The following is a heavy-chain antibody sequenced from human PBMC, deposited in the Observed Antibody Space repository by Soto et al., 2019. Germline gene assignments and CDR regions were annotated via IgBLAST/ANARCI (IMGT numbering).Heavy chain of an antibody. D-gene: IGHD4-17*01. CDR3: AKARVGYGDYDTELTDY. Sequence: QVQLVESGGGVVQPGRSLRLSCAASGFTFSSYGMHWVRQAPGKGLEWVAVISYDGSNKYYADSVKGRFTISRDNSKNTLYLQMNSLRAEDTAVYYCAKARVGYGDYDTELTDYWGQGTLVTVSS. CDR2: ISYDGSNK. V-gene: IGHV3-30*18. J-gene: IGHJ4*02. CDR1: GFTFSSYG.